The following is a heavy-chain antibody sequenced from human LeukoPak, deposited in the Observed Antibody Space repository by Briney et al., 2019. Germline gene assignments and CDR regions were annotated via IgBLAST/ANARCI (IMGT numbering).Heavy chain of an antibody. Sequence: SGTLSLTCTVSGGSLSSYYWSWIRQPAGKGLEWIGRIYTSGSTNYNPSLKSRVTMSVDTSKNQFSLKLSSVTAADTAVYYCAREHIAAAGIDYWGQGTLVTVSS. J-gene: IGHJ4*02. CDR3: AREHIAAAGIDY. CDR2: IYTSGST. D-gene: IGHD6-13*01. CDR1: GGSLSSYY. V-gene: IGHV4-4*07.